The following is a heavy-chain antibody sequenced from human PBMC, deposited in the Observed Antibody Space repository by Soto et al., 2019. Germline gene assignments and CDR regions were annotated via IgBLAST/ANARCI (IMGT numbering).Heavy chain of an antibody. CDR1: GFTFSSYA. V-gene: IGHV3-23*01. CDR3: AKMQYSSSSTDWFDP. D-gene: IGHD6-13*01. Sequence: GGSLRLSCAASGFTFSSYAMSWVRQAPGKGLEWVSAISGSGGSTYYADSVKGRFTISRDNSKNTLYLQMNSLRAEDTAVYYCAKMQYSSSSTDWFDPWGQGTLVTVSS. CDR2: ISGSGGST. J-gene: IGHJ5*02.